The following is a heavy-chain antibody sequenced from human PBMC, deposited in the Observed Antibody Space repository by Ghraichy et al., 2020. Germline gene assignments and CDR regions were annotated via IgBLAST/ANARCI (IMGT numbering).Heavy chain of an antibody. J-gene: IGHJ4*02. Sequence: SETLSLTCTVSGVSFSRYYWRWIRQPPGKGLEWIGYINHSGNTNYNPSLQSRVTISEDTSKKQFSLKLSSVTAADTAIYYCTRDVAFYDTSGYSYFYYWGRG. CDR2: INHSGNT. D-gene: IGHD3-22*01. CDR1: GVSFSRYY. V-gene: IGHV4-59*01. CDR3: TRDVAFYDTSGYSYFYY.